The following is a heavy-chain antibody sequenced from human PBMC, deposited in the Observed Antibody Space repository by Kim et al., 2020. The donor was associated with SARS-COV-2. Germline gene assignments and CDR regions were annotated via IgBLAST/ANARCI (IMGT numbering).Heavy chain of an antibody. Sequence: IGYAESVKGRFTISRDNAKNSLYLQMNSLRAEDTALYYCAKDQGRGMDVWGQGTTVTVSS. CDR3: AKDQGRGMDV. V-gene: IGHV3-9*01. CDR2: I. J-gene: IGHJ6*02.